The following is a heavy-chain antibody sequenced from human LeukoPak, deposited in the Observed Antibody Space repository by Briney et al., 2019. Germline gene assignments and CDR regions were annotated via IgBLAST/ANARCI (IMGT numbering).Heavy chain of an antibody. CDR1: GGSISSSSYY. J-gene: IGHJ3*02. D-gene: IGHD5-18*01. CDR3: ARAWIQLSDAFDI. Sequence: PSETLSLTCTVSGGSISSSSYYWGWIRQPPGKGLEWIGSIYYSGSTYYNPSLKSRVTISVDTPKNQFSLKLSSVTAADTAVYYCARAWIQLSDAFDIWGQGTMVTVSS. V-gene: IGHV4-39*07. CDR2: IYYSGST.